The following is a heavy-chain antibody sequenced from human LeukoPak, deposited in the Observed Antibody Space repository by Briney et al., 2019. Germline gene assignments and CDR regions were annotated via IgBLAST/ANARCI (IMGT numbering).Heavy chain of an antibody. CDR2: ISSSSSYI. D-gene: IGHD2-15*01. Sequence: KPGGSLRLSCAASRFIFRSYAMSRVRQAPGKGLEWVSTISSSSSYIYYADSVKGRFTISRDNAKNSLHLQMNGLRAEDTAVYYCAKDSGYMDVWGKGTTVTVSS. CDR1: RFIFRSYA. J-gene: IGHJ6*03. CDR3: AKDSGYMDV. V-gene: IGHV3-21*01.